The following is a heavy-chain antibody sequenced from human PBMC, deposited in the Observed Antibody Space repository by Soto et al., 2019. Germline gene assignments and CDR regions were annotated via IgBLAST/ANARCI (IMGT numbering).Heavy chain of an antibody. Sequence: GGSLRLSCAASGFTFSTYLMSWVRQAPGKGLEWVANIKYDGSETYYVDSVKGRFTISRDNAKNSLYLQMNSLRGEDTAVYYCARYSSAWGLWGQGTLVTVS. J-gene: IGHJ4*02. V-gene: IGHV3-7*01. CDR1: GFTFSTYL. CDR2: IKYDGSET. CDR3: ARYSSAWGL. D-gene: IGHD6-19*01.